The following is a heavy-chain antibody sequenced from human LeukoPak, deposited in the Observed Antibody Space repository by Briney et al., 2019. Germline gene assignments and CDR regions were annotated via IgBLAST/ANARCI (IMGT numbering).Heavy chain of an antibody. Sequence: PGGSLRLSCAASGFTFSSYGMHWVRQAPGKGLEWVAIISYDGSNKYYADSVKGRFTISRDNSKNTLYLQMNSLRAEDTALYYCAKEARIGGYYAIDYWGQGTLVTVSS. CDR2: ISYDGSNK. J-gene: IGHJ4*02. V-gene: IGHV3-30*18. CDR3: AKEARIGGYYAIDY. CDR1: GFTFSSYG. D-gene: IGHD3-22*01.